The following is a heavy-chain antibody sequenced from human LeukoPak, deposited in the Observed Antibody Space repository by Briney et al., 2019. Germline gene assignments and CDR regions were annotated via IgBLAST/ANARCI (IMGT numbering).Heavy chain of an antibody. J-gene: IGHJ5*02. CDR3: ARRTSMCGFDP. CDR1: GDSVSSNSAA. V-gene: IGHV6-1*01. D-gene: IGHD2-2*01. Sequence: SQTLSLTCAISGDSVSSNSAAWNWFRQSPSRGLEWLGRTYYRSNWYNDYAVSVKTRIIINPDTSKNQFSLQLNSVTPEDTAVYYCARRTSMCGFDPWGQGTLVTVSS. CDR2: TYYRSNWYN.